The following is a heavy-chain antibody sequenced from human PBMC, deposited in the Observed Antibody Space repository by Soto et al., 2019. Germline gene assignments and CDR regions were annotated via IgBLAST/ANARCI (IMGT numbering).Heavy chain of an antibody. CDR2: ISGSGGST. V-gene: IGHV3-23*01. J-gene: IGHJ6*03. Sequence: GGSLGLSCAASGFTLRSYAMSWVRQAPGKGLEWVSAISGSGGSTYYADSVKGRFTISRDNSKNTLYLQMNSLRAEDTAVYYCAKGTTRSYYYYYMDVWGKGTTVTVSS. CDR3: AKGTTRSYYYYYMDV. CDR1: GFTLRSYA. D-gene: IGHD1-1*01.